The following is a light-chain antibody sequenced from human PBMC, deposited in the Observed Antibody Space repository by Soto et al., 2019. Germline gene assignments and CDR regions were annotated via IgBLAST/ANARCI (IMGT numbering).Light chain of an antibody. CDR2: DVS. Sequence: QSALTQPRSVSGSPGQSVTISCTGTSSDVGGYNYVSWYQQLPGKAPNLMIYDVSKRPSGVPDRFSGSKSGNTASLTISGLQAEDEADYYCCSYAGSYTYVFGTGTKVTVL. J-gene: IGLJ1*01. V-gene: IGLV2-11*01. CDR1: SSDVGGYNY. CDR3: CSYAGSYTYV.